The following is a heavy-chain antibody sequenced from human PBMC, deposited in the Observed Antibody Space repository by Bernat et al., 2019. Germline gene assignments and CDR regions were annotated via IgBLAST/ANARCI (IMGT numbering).Heavy chain of an antibody. CDR2: IVPSGGYT. V-gene: IGHV3-23*01. CDR1: GFTFSNSP. CDR3: ARSLRVNLGGMDV. D-gene: IGHD4-23*01. J-gene: IGHJ6*02. Sequence: EVQLLESGGGLVQPGGSLRLSCAASGFTFSNSPMSWVRQAPGKGLEWVSTIVPSGGYTYYADSVKGRFTISRDNSKNTLYLQMNSLRAEDTALYYCARSLRVNLGGMDVWGQGTTVTVSS.